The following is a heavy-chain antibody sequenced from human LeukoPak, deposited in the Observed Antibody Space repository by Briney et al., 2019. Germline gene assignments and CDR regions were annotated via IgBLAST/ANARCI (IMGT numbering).Heavy chain of an antibody. CDR1: GVTFSRNA. J-gene: IGHJ4*02. Sequence: GGSLRLSCAASGVTFSRNAMSWVRQAPGKGLEWVSSISGNGGTTYYADSVKGRFIISRDKSKNTLYLQMNSLRAEDTAVYYCARGGYSFDYLGQGTLVTVSS. D-gene: IGHD5-12*01. CDR3: ARGGYSFDY. CDR2: ISGNGGTT. V-gene: IGHV3-23*01.